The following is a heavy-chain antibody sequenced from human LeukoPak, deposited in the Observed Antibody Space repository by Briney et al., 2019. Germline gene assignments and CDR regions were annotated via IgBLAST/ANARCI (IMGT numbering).Heavy chain of an antibody. CDR3: ARDPSSIYFDY. CDR2: IHYSGST. D-gene: IGHD3-3*01. CDR1: GGAIISSTYY. V-gene: IGHV4-39*07. J-gene: IGHJ4*02. Sequence: SETLSLTCIVSGGAIISSTYYWGWTRQPPGEGLEWIGSIHYSGSTYYNPSLKSRVTISGDTSKNQFSLKVSSVTAADTGIYYCARDPSSIYFDYWGQGILVTVSS.